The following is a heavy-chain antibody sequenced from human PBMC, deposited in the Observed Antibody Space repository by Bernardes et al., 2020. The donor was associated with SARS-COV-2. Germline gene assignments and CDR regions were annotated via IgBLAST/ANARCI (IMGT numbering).Heavy chain of an antibody. J-gene: IGHJ6*02. Sequence: SETLSLTCVVYGGSLSGYYWSWIRQPPGKGLEWIGEINHSGSTNYNPSLKSRVTMTRDTSISTAYMELSSLTSDDTAVYFCAIIMVGPTNYYYYYGMDVWGQGTTVTVSS. V-gene: IGHV4-34*10. D-gene: IGHD1-26*01. CDR3: AIIMVGPTNYYYYYGMDV. CDR2: INHSGST. CDR1: GGSLSGYY.